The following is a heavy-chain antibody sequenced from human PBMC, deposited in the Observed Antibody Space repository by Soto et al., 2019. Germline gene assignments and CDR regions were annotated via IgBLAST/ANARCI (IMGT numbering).Heavy chain of an antibody. V-gene: IGHV4-31*03. CDR2: IYYSGST. J-gene: IGHJ5*02. CDR1: GGSISSGGYY. D-gene: IGHD3-10*01. CDR3: ARVRGSGSYEVA. Sequence: SETLSLTCTVSGGSISSGGYYWSWIRQHPGKGLEWIGYIYYSGSTYYNPSLKSRVTISVDTSKNQFSLRLSSVTAADTAVYYCARVRGSGSYEVAWGQGTLVTVS.